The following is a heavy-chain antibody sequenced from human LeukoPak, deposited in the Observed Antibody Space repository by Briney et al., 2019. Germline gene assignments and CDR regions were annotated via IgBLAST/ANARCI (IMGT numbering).Heavy chain of an antibody. V-gene: IGHV3-53*01. CDR3: ARVGITVPGNDY. Sequence: PGGSLRLSCAASGFSVSNNYMSWVRQAPGKGLEWVSVIYTGGRTYFADSVKDRFTISRDSSKNTVSLQMNNLRAEDTAVYYCARVGITVPGNDYWGQGTLVTVSS. J-gene: IGHJ4*02. CDR2: IYTGGRT. CDR1: GFSVSNNY. D-gene: IGHD6-19*01.